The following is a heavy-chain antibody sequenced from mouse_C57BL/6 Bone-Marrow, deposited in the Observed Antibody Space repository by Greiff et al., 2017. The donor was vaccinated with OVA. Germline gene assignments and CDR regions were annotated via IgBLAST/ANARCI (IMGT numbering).Heavy chain of an antibody. CDR3: ARRGLIVTFDY. J-gene: IGHJ2*01. CDR2: ISSGGSYT. V-gene: IGHV5-6*01. Sequence: EVQLQQSGGDLVKPGGSLKLSCAASGFTFSSYGMSWVRQTPDKRLEWVATISSGGSYTYYPASVKGRFTISRDNAKNTLYLQMSSLKSEDTAMYYCARRGLIVTFDYWGQGTTLTVSA. D-gene: IGHD2-5*01. CDR1: GFTFSSYG.